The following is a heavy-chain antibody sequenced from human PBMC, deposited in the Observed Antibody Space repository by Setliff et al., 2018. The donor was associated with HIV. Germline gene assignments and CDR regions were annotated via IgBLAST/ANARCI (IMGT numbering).Heavy chain of an antibody. J-gene: IGHJ4*02. D-gene: IGHD5-18*01. V-gene: IGHV4-61*09. Sequence: SETLSLTCSVSSSISSGGYYWTWIRQPAGKGLEWIGHVSTSGSTYYNPSLKSRVTISVDTSKNQFSLRLSSVTAADTAVYYCARTRGYTYGYIDSWGQGTLVTVSS. CDR1: SSISSGGYY. CDR2: VSTSGST. CDR3: ARTRGYTYGYIDS.